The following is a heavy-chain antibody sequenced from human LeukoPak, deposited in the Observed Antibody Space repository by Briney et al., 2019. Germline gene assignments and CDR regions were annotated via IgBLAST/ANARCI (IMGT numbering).Heavy chain of an antibody. CDR2: IRCSGTTR. D-gene: IGHD6-19*01. CDR3: ARDRGAVTDVFDY. V-gene: IGHV3-11*04. J-gene: IGHJ4*02. Sequence: TLSLSCVVSGFTYSDYYMSGIRQAPGKGREGVSDIRCSGTTRHYADSVKCRFTISRDNAKNSLDVQMNSLRAEDTAVYYCARDRGAVTDVFDYWGQGTLVTVSS. CDR1: GFTYSDYY.